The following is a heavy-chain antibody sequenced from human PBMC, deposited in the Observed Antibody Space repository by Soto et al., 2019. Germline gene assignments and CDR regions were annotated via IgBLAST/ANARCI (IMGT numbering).Heavy chain of an antibody. V-gene: IGHV4-34*01. CDR2: INHSGST. CDR3: AYEPIVVLPAATHWFDP. Sequence: QVQLQQWGAGLLKPSETLSLTCAVYGGSFSGYYWSWIRQPPGKGLEWIGEINHSGSTNYNPSLKSRVTISVDTSKNQFSLKLSSVTAADTAVYYCAYEPIVVLPAATHWFDPWGQGTLVTVSS. D-gene: IGHD2-2*01. J-gene: IGHJ5*02. CDR1: GGSFSGYY.